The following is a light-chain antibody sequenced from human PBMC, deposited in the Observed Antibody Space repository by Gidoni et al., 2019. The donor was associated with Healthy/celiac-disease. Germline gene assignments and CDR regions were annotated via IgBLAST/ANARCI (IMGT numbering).Light chain of an antibody. CDR1: SLRSYY. V-gene: IGLV3-19*01. J-gene: IGLJ2*01. CDR3: NSRDSSGNHLV. Sequence: SSELTQDPAVSVALGQTVRSTCHGDSLRSYYASWYPQKPGQAPVLVIYGKNNRPSGIPDRFSGSSLGNTASLTITGAQAEDEADYYCNSRDSSGNHLVFGGGTKLTVL. CDR2: GKN.